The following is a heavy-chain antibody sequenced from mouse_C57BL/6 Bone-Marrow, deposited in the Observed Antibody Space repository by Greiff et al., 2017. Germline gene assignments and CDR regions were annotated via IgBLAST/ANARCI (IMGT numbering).Heavy chain of an antibody. CDR3: ARRVAQATLYAMDY. CDR1: GYTFTSYW. Sequence: QVQLQQSGAELVKPGASVKLSCKASGYTFTSYWMHWVKQRPGRGLEWIGRIDPNSGGTKYNEKFKSKATLTVDKPSSTAYMQLSSLTSEDSAVYYCARRVAQATLYAMDYWGQGTSVTVSS. V-gene: IGHV1-72*01. CDR2: IDPNSGGT. J-gene: IGHJ4*01. D-gene: IGHD3-2*02.